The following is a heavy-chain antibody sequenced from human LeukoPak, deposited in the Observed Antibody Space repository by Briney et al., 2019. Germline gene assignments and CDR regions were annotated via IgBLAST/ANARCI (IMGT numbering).Heavy chain of an antibody. Sequence: SETLSLTCAVYGESFSGYYWSWLRQPPGRGLEWVGEINHSGSTNYNPSLKSRVTISVDTSKTQFSLKLSSVTAADTAVYYCARVSMVRGVIMPDAFDIWGQGTMVTVSS. CDR3: ARVSMVRGVIMPDAFDI. CDR2: INHSGST. D-gene: IGHD3-10*01. V-gene: IGHV4-34*01. J-gene: IGHJ3*02. CDR1: GESFSGYY.